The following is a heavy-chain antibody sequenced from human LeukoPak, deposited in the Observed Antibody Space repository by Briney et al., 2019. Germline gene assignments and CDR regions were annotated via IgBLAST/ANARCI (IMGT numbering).Heavy chain of an antibody. CDR2: IYTSGST. V-gene: IGHV4-61*02. CDR3: ARDNLRPGIEGWFDP. J-gene: IGHJ5*02. Sequence: PSETLSLTCTVSGGSISSGSYYWSWIRQPAGKGLEWIGRIYTSGSTNYNPSLKSRVTISVDTSKNQFSLKLSSVTAADTAVYYCARDNLRPGIEGWFDPWGQGTLVTVSS. D-gene: IGHD6-13*01. CDR1: GGSISSGSYY.